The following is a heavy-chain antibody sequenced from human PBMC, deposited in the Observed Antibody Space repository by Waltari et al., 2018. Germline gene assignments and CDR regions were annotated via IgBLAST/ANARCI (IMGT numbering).Heavy chain of an antibody. CDR1: GASISSYY. CDR3: ASGRGLNFGLFDF. J-gene: IGHJ4*02. V-gene: IGHV4-4*07. D-gene: IGHD1-1*01. Sequence: QVQLQESGPGLVKPSETLSLTCSVSGASISSYYWSWIRQPAGKGLEWIGRIYPSGSTNYNPSRKRRVTRTTDTAKSQFSLELTSVTAADTAVYYCASGRGLNFGLFDFWGQGTLVTVSS. CDR2: IYPSGST.